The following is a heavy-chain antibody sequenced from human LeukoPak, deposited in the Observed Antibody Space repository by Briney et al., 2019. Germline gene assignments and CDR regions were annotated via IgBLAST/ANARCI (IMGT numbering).Heavy chain of an antibody. CDR1: GFSVSSNY. V-gene: IGHV3-66*01. CDR2: IYSDSNT. J-gene: IGHJ6*03. Sequence: GGSLRLSCAAPGFSVSSNYLTWVRQAPGKGLECVSVIYSDSNTYYADSVKGRFTISRDNSKNTLYLQMSSLRDEDTAVYYCAKGGISTIVRGVIGYMDVWGKGTTVTISS. D-gene: IGHD3-10*01. CDR3: AKGGISTIVRGVIGYMDV.